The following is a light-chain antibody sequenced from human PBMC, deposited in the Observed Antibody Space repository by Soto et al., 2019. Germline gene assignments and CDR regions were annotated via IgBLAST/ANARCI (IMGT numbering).Light chain of an antibody. J-gene: IGKJ1*01. CDR1: QSIRSY. Sequence: KKTRSASCGSASVGDRVTITCRASQSIRSYLNWYQQKPGKAPKLLIYAASSLQSGVPSRFSGSGSGTDFTLTISSLQPEDFATYYCQQSYSTPRTFGQRTKVDI. CDR2: AAS. CDR3: QQSYSTPRT. V-gene: IGKV1-39*01.